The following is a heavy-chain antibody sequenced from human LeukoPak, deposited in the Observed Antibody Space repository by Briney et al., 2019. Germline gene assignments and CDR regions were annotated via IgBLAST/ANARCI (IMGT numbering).Heavy chain of an antibody. Sequence: PGGSLRLSGAVSGFTFSSYGMYWVRQAPGKGLEWVAVISYDGTNKYYADSVKGRFTISRENSKKTLYLQMNSLGADDTAVYYCATQQLNGGVDYWGQGTLVTVSS. CDR2: ISYDGTNK. D-gene: IGHD6-13*01. V-gene: IGHV3-30-3*01. CDR3: ATQQLNGGVDY. J-gene: IGHJ4*02. CDR1: GFTFSSYG.